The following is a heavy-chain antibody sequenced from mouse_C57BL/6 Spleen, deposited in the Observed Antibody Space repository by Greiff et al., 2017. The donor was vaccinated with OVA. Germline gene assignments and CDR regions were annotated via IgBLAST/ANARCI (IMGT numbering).Heavy chain of an antibody. J-gene: IGHJ4*01. V-gene: IGHV1-20*01. CDR3: AYYSNYGYYAMDY. CDR1: GYSFTGYF. D-gene: IGHD2-5*01. CDR2: INPYNGDT. Sequence: EVQLQQSGPELVKPGDSVKISCKASGYSFTGYFMNWVMQSHGKSLEWIGRINPYNGDTFYNQKFKGKATLTVDNSSSTAHMELRSLTSEDSAVYYCAYYSNYGYYAMDYWGQGTSVTVSS.